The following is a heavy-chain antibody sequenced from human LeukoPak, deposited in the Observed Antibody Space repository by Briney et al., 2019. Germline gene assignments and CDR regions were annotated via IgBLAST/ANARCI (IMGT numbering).Heavy chain of an antibody. CDR3: ARASNPWLQLN. CDR1: GFTFNK. J-gene: IGHJ4*02. V-gene: IGHV3-48*03. Sequence: PGGSLRLSCAASGFTFNKMSWVRQAPGKGLEWVSYISSSGSTIYYADSVKGRFTVSRDNAQNSLYLQMNSLRAEDTAVYYCARASNPWLQLNWGQGTLVTVSS. CDR2: ISSSGSTI. D-gene: IGHD5-24*01.